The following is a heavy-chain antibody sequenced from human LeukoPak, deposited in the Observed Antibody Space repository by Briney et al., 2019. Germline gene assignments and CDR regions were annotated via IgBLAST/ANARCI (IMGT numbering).Heavy chain of an antibody. D-gene: IGHD2-15*01. J-gene: IGHJ4*02. Sequence: SETLSLTCTLSSRSMSSSNYYWGWIRQPPAKGLEWLGSIYYSGSTYYNPSLKRLVTISVDTSKNQFSLKLTSVTAADTAVYYCASLASVAVEKPFDYWGQGTLVTVFS. CDR1: SRSMSSSNYY. CDR2: IYYSGST. V-gene: IGHV4-39*01. CDR3: ASLASVAVEKPFDY.